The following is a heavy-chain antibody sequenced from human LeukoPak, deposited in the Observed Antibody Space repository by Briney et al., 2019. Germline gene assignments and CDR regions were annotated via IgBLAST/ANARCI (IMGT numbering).Heavy chain of an antibody. J-gene: IGHJ6*02. CDR2: INHSGST. CDR1: GGSFRGYY. D-gene: IGHD4-17*01. Sequence: TPSETLSLTCAVYGGSFRGYYWSWIRQPPGKGLEWIGEINHSGSTNYNPSLKSRVTISVDTSKNQFSLKLSSVTAADTAVYYCARGVTVTTADYYYYGMDVWGQGTTVTVSS. CDR3: ARGVTVTTADYYYYGMDV. V-gene: IGHV4-34*01.